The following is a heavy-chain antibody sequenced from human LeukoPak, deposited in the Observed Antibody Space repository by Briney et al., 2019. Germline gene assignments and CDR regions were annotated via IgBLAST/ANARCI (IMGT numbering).Heavy chain of an antibody. D-gene: IGHD1-26*01. CDR2: IIPIFGTA. CDR3: ARVPTPVGAREPFDY. CDR1: GGTFSSYA. J-gene: IGHJ4*02. Sequence: SVKVSCKASGGTFSSYAISWVRQAPGQGLEWMGGIIPIFGTANYAQKFQGRVTITTDESTSTAYMELSSLRSEDTAVYYCARVPTPVGAREPFDYWGQGTLVTV. V-gene: IGHV1-69*05.